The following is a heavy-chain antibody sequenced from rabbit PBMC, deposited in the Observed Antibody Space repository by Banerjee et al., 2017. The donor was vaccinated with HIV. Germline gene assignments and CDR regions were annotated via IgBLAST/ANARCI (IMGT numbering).Heavy chain of an antibody. V-gene: IGHV1S45*01. D-gene: IGHD6-1*01. J-gene: IGHJ5*01. Sequence: QQQLEESGGGLVKPEGSLTLSCTASGFSFSNKYVMCWVRQAPGKGLEWIACINTSTGNTVYASWAKGRFTISKTSSTTVTLQMTSLTAADTATYFCARDWGAYAGHGYATGWLDLWGQGTLVTVS. CDR1: GFSFSNKYV. CDR3: ARDWGAYAGHGYATGWLDL. CDR2: INTSTGNT.